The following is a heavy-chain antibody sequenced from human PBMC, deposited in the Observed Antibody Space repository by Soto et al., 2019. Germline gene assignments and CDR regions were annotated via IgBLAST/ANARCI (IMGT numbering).Heavy chain of an antibody. Sequence: PGGSLRLSCAASGFTFSSYGMHWVRQAPGKGLEWVAVIWYDGSNKYYADSVKGRFTISRDNSKNTLYLQMNSLRAEDTAVYYFAIYAEYSSSGLVYFCGRGTTVTVSS. CDR1: GFTFSSYG. V-gene: IGHV3-33*01. CDR3: AIYAEYSSSGLVYF. CDR2: IWYDGSNK. D-gene: IGHD6-6*01. J-gene: IGHJ6*04.